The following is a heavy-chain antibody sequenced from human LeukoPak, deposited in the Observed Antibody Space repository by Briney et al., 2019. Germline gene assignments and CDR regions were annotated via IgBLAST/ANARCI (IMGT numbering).Heavy chain of an antibody. CDR3: ASTVATGPSSGLDY. CDR2: TNHSGST. V-gene: IGHV4-34*01. Sequence: PSETLSLTCAVYGGSFSGYYWSWIRQPPGKGLEWIGETNHSGSTNYNPSLKSRVTISVDTSKNQFSLKLSSVTAADMAVYYCASTVATGPSSGLDYWGQGTLVTVSS. D-gene: IGHD6-19*01. CDR1: GGSFSGYY. J-gene: IGHJ4*02.